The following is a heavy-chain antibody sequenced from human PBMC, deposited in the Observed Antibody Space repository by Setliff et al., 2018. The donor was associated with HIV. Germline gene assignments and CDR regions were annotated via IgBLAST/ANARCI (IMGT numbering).Heavy chain of an antibody. CDR2: INHDGRA. CDR1: GGSFSDDY. J-gene: IGHJ5*02. CDR3: ARCSGRFGAVTWFDP. D-gene: IGHD3-10*02. Sequence: SETLSLTCAVYGGSFSDDYWSWIRQPPGRGMEWIGDINHDGRANYNPSLKSRVVMAVDAPKSQISLNLTSVTAADTAVYYCARCSGRFGAVTWFDPWGHGMLVTVSS. V-gene: IGHV4-34*01.